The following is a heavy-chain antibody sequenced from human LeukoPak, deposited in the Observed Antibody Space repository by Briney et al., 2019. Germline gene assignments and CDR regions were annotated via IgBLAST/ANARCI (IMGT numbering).Heavy chain of an antibody. CDR1: GGTFSSYA. V-gene: IGHV1-69*13. CDR2: IIPIFGTA. CDR3: ARDRPTVNGVIWFDP. Sequence: ASVKVSCKASGGTFSSYAISWVRQAPGQGLEWMGGIIPIFGTANYAQKFQGRVTITADESTSTAYMELSSLRSEDTAVYYCARDRPTVNGVIWFDPWGQGTLVTVSS. J-gene: IGHJ5*02. D-gene: IGHD3-22*01.